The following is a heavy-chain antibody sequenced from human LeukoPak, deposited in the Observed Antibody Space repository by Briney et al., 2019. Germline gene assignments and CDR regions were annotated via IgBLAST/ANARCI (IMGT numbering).Heavy chain of an antibody. J-gene: IGHJ6*02. CDR2: ISDSGSTI. CDR3: ARPRSDLYGMDV. CDR1: GFTFSSYE. Sequence: PGGSLRLSCAASGFTFSSYELNWVRQAPGKGLEWVSYISDSGSTIYYADSVKGRFTISRDNAKNSLYLQINSLRAEDTAIYYCARPRSDLYGMDVWGQGTTVTVSS. V-gene: IGHV3-48*03.